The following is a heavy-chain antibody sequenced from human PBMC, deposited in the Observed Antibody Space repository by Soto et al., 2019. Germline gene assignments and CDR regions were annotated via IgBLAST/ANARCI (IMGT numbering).Heavy chain of an antibody. CDR3: ARGRGQYYDFWSGSTEPYYYYYLDV. V-gene: IGHV1-8*01. CDR2: MNPNSGNT. D-gene: IGHD3-3*01. Sequence: GASVKVSCKASGYTFTSYDINWVRQATGQGLEWMGWMNPNSGNTGYAQKFQGRVTMTRNTSISTAYMELSSLRSEDTAVYYCARGRGQYYDFWSGSTEPYYYYYLDVWGKGTTVTVSS. CDR1: GYTFTSYD. J-gene: IGHJ6*03.